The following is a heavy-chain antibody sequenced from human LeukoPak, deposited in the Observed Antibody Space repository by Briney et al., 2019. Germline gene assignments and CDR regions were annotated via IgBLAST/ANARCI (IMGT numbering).Heavy chain of an antibody. J-gene: IGHJ6*03. V-gene: IGHV3-74*01. D-gene: IGHD5-12*01. CDR1: GFTFSSYW. CDR3: AREWATSYYMDV. CDR2: INTDGSST. Sequence: PGGSLRLSCAASGFTFSSYWMHWVRQAPGKGLVWVSRINTDGSSTSYADSVKGRFTISRDNAKNTLYLQMNSLRAEDTAVYYCAREWATSYYMDVWGKGTTVTVSS.